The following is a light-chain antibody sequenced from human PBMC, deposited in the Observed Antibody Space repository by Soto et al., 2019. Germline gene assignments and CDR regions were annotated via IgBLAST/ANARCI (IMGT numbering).Light chain of an antibody. Sequence: DIQMTQSPSSLSASVGDRVTITCRASQGISSYLAWYQQRPGKAPKLLIYDASTLQSGVPSRFSGSGSGTEFTLTISSLLPEDFATYHCQQLNSSPFTFGQGTRLEIK. CDR3: QQLNSSPFT. CDR2: DAS. CDR1: QGISSY. J-gene: IGKJ5*01. V-gene: IGKV1-9*01.